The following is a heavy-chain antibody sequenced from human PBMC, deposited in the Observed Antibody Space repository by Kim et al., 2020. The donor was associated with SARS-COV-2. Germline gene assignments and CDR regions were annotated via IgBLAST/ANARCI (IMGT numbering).Heavy chain of an antibody. CDR1: GFTFSASP. Sequence: GGSLRLSCAASGFTFSASPVHWVRQASGKGLEWIGRIRSKANNYATTYAASVRGNFIISRDDSKNTAYLQTNGMKIEDTAVYYCSSGDVPFNYWGRGTLVSVYS. CDR3: SSGDVPFNY. D-gene: IGHD2-2*01. CDR2: IRSKANNYAT. J-gene: IGHJ4*02. V-gene: IGHV3-73*01.